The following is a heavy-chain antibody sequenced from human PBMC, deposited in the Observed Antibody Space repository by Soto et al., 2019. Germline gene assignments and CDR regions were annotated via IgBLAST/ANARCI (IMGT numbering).Heavy chain of an antibody. CDR3: ARDMGASDIVVELDTTPYTGMDV. J-gene: IGHJ6*02. Sequence: EVQLVESGGGLVQPGRSLRLSCAASGFNFQDYAMHWVRQAPGQGLEWGSGINGYRKKIDYADSVKGRFTISRDNAKNCLYMEMNGLRAEDTALYFCARDMGASDIVVELDTTPYTGMDVWGQGTTVTVSS. CDR2: INGYRKKI. D-gene: IGHD2-2*01. V-gene: IGHV3-9*01. CDR1: GFNFQDYA.